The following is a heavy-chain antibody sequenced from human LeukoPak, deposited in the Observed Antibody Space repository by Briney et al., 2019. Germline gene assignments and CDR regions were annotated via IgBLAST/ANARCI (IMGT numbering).Heavy chain of an antibody. Sequence: GGSLRLSCAASGFTLSSYWMSWVRQAPGEGLEWVANIKQDGSERYYVDSVKGRFTISRDNAKNSLYLQMNSLRAEDTAVYYCARRYCGGDCHSPYFDYWGQGTLVTVSS. CDR1: GFTLSSYW. D-gene: IGHD2-21*02. V-gene: IGHV3-7*01. CDR3: ARRYCGGDCHSPYFDY. CDR2: IKQDGSER. J-gene: IGHJ4*02.